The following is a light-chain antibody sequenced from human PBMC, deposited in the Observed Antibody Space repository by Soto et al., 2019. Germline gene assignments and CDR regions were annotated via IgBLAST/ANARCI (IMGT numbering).Light chain of an antibody. V-gene: IGLV4-60*02. Sequence: QLVLTQSSSASASLGSSVKLTCTLSSGHSSYIIAWHQQQPGKAPRYLMKLEGSGSYNKGSGVPDRFSGSSSGADRYLTISNLQFEDEDDYYCASWDSNTRVFGTGTKLTVL. CDR3: ASWDSNTRV. CDR2: LEGSGSY. CDR1: SGHSSYI. J-gene: IGLJ1*01.